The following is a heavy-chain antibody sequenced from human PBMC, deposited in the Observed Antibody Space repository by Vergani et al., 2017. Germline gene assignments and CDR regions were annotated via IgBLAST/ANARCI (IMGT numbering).Heavy chain of an antibody. CDR2: ISWNSGSI. CDR1: GFTFSSYG. CDR3: AKGYGPYYDSSGYYTDY. J-gene: IGHJ4*02. D-gene: IGHD3-22*01. Sequence: VQLVESGGGVVQPGRSLRLSCAASGFTFSSYGMHWVRQAPGKGLEWVSGISWNSGSIGYADSVKGRFTISRDNAKNSLYLQMNSLRAEYTALYYCAKGYGPYYDSSGYYTDYWGQGTLVTVSS. V-gene: IGHV3-9*01.